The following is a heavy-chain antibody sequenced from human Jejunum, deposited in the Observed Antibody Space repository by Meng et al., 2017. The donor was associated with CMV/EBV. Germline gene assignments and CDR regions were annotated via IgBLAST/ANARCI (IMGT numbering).Heavy chain of an antibody. Sequence: SGYRFSEYWIAWVRQAPGKGLEWVSYISSSDSIYYADSVKGRFTISRDNAKNSLYLQMNSLRAEDTALYYCATDDYGGNPAYWGQGTLVTVSS. V-gene: IGHV3-69-1*02. D-gene: IGHD4-23*01. CDR3: ATDDYGGNPAY. CDR1: GYRFSEYW. CDR2: ISSSDSI. J-gene: IGHJ4*02.